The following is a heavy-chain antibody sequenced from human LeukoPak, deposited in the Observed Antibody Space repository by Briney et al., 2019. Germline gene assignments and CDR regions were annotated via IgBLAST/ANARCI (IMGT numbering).Heavy chain of an antibody. CDR2: ISPDGSRA. V-gene: IGHV3-74*01. Sequence: GGSLRLSCAASGFTFTTYWMHWLRQAPGKGLMWVSRISPDGSRAEYADSVKGRFTISRDNAKSTVSMQMNSLTTEDTAFYYCARGTRGTGAFFDYWGQGSLVTGSS. J-gene: IGHJ4*02. CDR3: ARGTRGTGAFFDY. CDR1: GFTFTTYW. D-gene: IGHD1-1*01.